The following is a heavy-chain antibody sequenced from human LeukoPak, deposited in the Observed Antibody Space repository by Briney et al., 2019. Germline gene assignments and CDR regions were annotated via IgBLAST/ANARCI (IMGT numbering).Heavy chain of an antibody. CDR3: ARQIGGANPFDY. D-gene: IGHD3-16*01. CDR2: IYYSGST. J-gene: IGHJ4*02. CDR1: GGSISSSSYY. V-gene: IGHV4-39*01. Sequence: SETLSLTCTVSGGSISSSSYYWGWIRQPPGKGLEWIGSIYYSGSTYYNSSLKSRVTISVDTSKNQFSLKLSSVTAADTAVYYCARQIGGANPFDYWGQGTLVTVSS.